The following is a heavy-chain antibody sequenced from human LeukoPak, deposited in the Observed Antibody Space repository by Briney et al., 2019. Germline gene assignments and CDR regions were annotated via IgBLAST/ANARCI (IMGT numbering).Heavy chain of an antibody. CDR1: GFTFSSYG. Sequence: RGSLRLSCAASGFTFSSYGMHWVRQAPGKGLEWVAFIRYDGSNKYYADSVKGRFTISRDNSKNTLYLQMNSLRAEDTAVYYCAKDQRVVVPAASTLDYWGQGTLVTVSS. V-gene: IGHV3-30*02. J-gene: IGHJ4*02. CDR3: AKDQRVVVPAASTLDY. CDR2: IRYDGSNK. D-gene: IGHD2-2*01.